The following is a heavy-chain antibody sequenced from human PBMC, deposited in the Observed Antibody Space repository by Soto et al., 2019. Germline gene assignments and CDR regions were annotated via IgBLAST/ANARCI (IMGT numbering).Heavy chain of an antibody. J-gene: IGHJ5*02. CDR1: GGSISSSSYY. D-gene: IGHD3-3*01. Sequence: SETLSLTCTVSGGSISSSSYYWGWIRQPPGKGLEWIGSIYYSGSTYYNPSLKSRVTISVDTSKNQFSLKLSSVTAADTAVYYCARFRDYDFWSGYVYNWCDPWGQGTLVTVSS. V-gene: IGHV4-39*01. CDR2: IYYSGST. CDR3: ARFRDYDFWSGYVYNWCDP.